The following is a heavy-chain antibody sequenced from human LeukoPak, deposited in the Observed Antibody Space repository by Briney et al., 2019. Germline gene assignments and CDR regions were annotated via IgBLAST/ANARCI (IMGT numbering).Heavy chain of an antibody. CDR3: ARSCRILDIVATIRARLGGNGFDI. V-gene: IGHV4-59*12. Sequence: SETLSLTCTVSGGSINSYYWSWIRQPPGKGLEWIGYIYYSGSTNYNPSLKSRVTISVDTSKNQFSLKLSSVTAADKAVYYCARSCRILDIVATIRARLGGNGFDIWGQGTMVTVSS. CDR1: GGSINSYY. D-gene: IGHD5-12*01. CDR2: IYYSGST. J-gene: IGHJ3*02.